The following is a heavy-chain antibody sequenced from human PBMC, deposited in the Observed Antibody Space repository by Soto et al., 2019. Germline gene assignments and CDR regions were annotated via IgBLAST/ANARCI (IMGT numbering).Heavy chain of an antibody. CDR3: ARSDGRY. J-gene: IGHJ4*02. Sequence: PXXTLSLPYTVYGCTISSYYGSWIRQPPGKGLEWIGYIYYSGSTNYNPSLKSRVTISVDTSKNQFSMKLSSVTAADTAVYYCARSDGRYWGQGTLVTVSS. CDR2: IYYSGST. CDR1: GCTISSYY. V-gene: IGHV4-59*01.